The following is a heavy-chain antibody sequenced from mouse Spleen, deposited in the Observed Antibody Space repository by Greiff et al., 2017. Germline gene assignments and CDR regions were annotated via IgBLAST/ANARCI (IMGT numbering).Heavy chain of an antibody. D-gene: IGHD1-1*01. CDR1: GYSITSGYY. CDR3: ASPNYYGRVYFDV. CDR2: ISYDGSN. Sequence: EVQLVESGPGLVKPSQSLSLTCSVTGYSITSGYYWNWIRQFPGNKLEWMGYISYDGSNNYNPSLKNRISITRDTSKNQFFLKLNSVTTEDTATYYCASPNYYGRVYFDVWGAGTTVTVSS. V-gene: IGHV3-6*01. J-gene: IGHJ1*01.